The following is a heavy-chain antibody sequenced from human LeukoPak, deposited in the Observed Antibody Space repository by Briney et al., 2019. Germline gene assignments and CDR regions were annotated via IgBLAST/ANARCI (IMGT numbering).Heavy chain of an antibody. V-gene: IGHV1-2*02. Sequence: ASVKVSCKASGNTFTGYYMLWVRQAPGKGLEWMGWINPNTGGKNYAQKFQGRVTMTRDTSISTAYIAQSRMGTDDTAVYFCARDRTGEVDSWGQGTLVTVSS. J-gene: IGHJ4*02. CDR1: GNTFTGYY. CDR2: INPNTGGK. CDR3: ARDRTGEVDS.